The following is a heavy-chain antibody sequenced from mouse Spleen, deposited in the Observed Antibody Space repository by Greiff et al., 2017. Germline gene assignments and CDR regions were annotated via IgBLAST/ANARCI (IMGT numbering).Heavy chain of an antibody. CDR2: IWSGGSS. CDR3: ARRGSSYPAWFAY. CDR1: GFSLTSYG. D-gene: IGHD1-1*01. V-gene: IGHV2-2*01. Sequence: QVQLQQSGPGLVQPSQSLSITCTVSGFSLTSYGVHWVRQSPGKGLEWLGVIWSGGSSDYNAAFISRLSISKDNSKCQVFFKMNSLQADDTAIYFWARRGSSYPAWFAYWGQGTLVTVSA. J-gene: IGHJ3*01.